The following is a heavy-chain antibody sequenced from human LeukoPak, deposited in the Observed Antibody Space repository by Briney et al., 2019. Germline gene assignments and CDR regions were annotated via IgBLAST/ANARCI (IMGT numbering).Heavy chain of an antibody. J-gene: IGHJ3*02. CDR2: IFYSGST. CDR1: GGSFSGYY. V-gene: IGHV4-34*12. Sequence: PSETLSLTCAVYGGSFSGYYWGWIRQPPGKGLEWIGNIFYSGSTYYSPPVKSRVTISLDTSRNQFSLKLNSVTAADTAVYYCAKSNGYGLVDIWGQGTMVTVSS. D-gene: IGHD3-10*01. CDR3: AKSNGYGLVDI.